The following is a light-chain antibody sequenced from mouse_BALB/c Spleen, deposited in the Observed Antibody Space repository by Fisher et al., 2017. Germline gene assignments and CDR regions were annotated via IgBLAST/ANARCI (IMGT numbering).Light chain of an antibody. CDR3: LQYASSPYT. Sequence: IVLTQSPAIMSASPGEKVTMTFSASSSVSYMHWYQQKSGTSPKRWIYDTSKLASGVPARFSGSRFGSDYSLTISSLESEDFVDYYCLQYASSPYTFGGGTKLEIK. CDR2: DTS. J-gene: IGKJ2*01. V-gene: IGKV4-59*01. CDR1: SSVSY.